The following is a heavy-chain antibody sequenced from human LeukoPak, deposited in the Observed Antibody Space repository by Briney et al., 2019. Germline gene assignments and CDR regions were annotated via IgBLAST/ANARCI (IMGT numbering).Heavy chain of an antibody. Sequence: SETLSLTCTVSGGSISSGDYYWSWIRQPPGTGLEWIGYIYYSGSTYYNPSLKSRVTISVDTSKHQFSLKLSSVTAADTAVYYCARNPGLWWGDFDYWGQGTLVTVSS. V-gene: IGHV4-30-4*01. CDR3: ARNPGLWWGDFDY. D-gene: IGHD2-21*01. J-gene: IGHJ4*02. CDR2: IYYSGST. CDR1: GGSISSGDYY.